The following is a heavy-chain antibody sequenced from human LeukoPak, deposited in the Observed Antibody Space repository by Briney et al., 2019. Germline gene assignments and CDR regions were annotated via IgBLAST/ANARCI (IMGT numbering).Heavy chain of an antibody. CDR2: INEVDPNT. CDR1: GFIFSNYA. CDR3: AKQFLDTN. Sequence: PGGSLRLSCAASGFIFSNYAMTRVRQAPGKGPEWVSSINEVDPNTYYADSVKGRFTVSRDNSKNMLFLQMNSLRVEDTAVYYCAKQFLDTNWGQGTLVTVSS. J-gene: IGHJ4*02. D-gene: IGHD1-1*01. V-gene: IGHV3-23*01.